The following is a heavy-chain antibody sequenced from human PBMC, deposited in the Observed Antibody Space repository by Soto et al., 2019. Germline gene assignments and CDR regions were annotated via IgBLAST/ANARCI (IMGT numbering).Heavy chain of an antibody. J-gene: IGHJ6*02. CDR2: TYYRSKWYN. CDR1: GDSVYSNSAA. V-gene: IGHV6-1*01. Sequence: PSQTLSLTCAISGDSVYSNSAAWNWIRQSPSRGLEWLGRTYYRSKWYNDYAVSVKSRITINPDTSKNQFSRQLNSVTPEDTAVYYCARDEVPAAPYYYYYDTDVWGPGTTVTVSS. CDR3: ARDEVPAAPYYYYYDTDV. D-gene: IGHD2-2*01.